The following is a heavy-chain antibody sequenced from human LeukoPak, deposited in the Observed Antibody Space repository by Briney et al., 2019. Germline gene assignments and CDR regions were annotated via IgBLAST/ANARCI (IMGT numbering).Heavy chain of an antibody. J-gene: IGHJ6*04. V-gene: IGHV3-48*03. CDR1: GFTFSSYE. CDR2: ISSSGSTI. D-gene: IGHD3-10*02. CDR3: AELGITMIGGV. Sequence: GGSLRLSCAASGFTFSSYEMNWVRQAPGKGREWVSYISSSGSTIYYADAVKGRFTNSRDNAKNSLYLQMSSLRAEDTAVYYCAELGITMIGGVWGKGTTVTISS.